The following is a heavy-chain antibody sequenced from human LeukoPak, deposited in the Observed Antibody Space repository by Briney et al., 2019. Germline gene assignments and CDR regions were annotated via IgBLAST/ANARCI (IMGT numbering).Heavy chain of an antibody. Sequence: PSETLSLTCAVSGGSITRGSYYWTWIRQPAGKALEWIGHVFTSGNTKYNPSLKGRITISIETSKSQFSLNLNSVTAADTAVYYCARGTGSLFYWGHGILVTVSS. J-gene: IGHJ4*01. V-gene: IGHV4-61*09. CDR1: GGSITRGSYY. CDR3: ARGTGSLFY. CDR2: VFTSGNT. D-gene: IGHD3-10*01.